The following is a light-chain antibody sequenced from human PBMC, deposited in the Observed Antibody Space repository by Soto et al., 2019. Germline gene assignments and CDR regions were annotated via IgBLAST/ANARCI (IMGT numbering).Light chain of an antibody. CDR1: SSNIGAGYD. V-gene: IGLV1-40*01. CDR2: VNS. J-gene: IGLJ2*01. CDR3: QSYDNSLSGRVV. Sequence: QSVLTQPPSVSGAPGQRVTISCTGSSSNIGAGYDVHWYQQLPGTAPKLLIYVNSNRPSGVPDRFSGSKSGTSASLAITGLQAEDAADYYCQSYDNSLSGRVVFGGGTKLTVL.